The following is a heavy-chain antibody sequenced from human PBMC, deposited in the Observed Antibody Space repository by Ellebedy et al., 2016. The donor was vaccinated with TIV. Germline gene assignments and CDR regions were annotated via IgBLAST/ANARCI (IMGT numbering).Heavy chain of an antibody. D-gene: IGHD1-14*01. CDR2: FGISGDTT. CDR1: GFTFSNYA. CDR3: AKGRSGTYIHHAFDY. J-gene: IGHJ4*02. V-gene: IGHV3-23*01. Sequence: GESLKISCAASGFTFSNYAMSWVRHAPGKGLEWVSGFGISGDTTYYADSVKGRFTISRDNSKNTLYLQMNSLRAEDTAIYYCAKGRSGTYIHHAFDYWGQGTLVTVSS.